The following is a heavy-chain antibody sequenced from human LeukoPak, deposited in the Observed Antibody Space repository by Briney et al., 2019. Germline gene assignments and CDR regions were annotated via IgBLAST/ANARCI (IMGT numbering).Heavy chain of an antibody. J-gene: IGHJ4*02. V-gene: IGHV3-20*04. CDR2: INWSSANI. CDR3: ARGRGPYSSSSVDY. D-gene: IGHD6-6*01. Sequence: GGSLRLSCAASGFTFDDYGMSWVRQAPGKGLEWVSGINWSSANISYAAPVKGRFTISRDNAKNSLYLQVNSLRAEATAVYYCARGRGPYSSSSVDYWGQGTLVTVSS. CDR1: GFTFDDYG.